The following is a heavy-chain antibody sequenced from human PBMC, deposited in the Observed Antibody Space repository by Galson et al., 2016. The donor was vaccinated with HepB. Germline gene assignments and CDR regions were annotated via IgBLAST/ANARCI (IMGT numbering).Heavy chain of an antibody. CDR3: ARPGGTYSG. D-gene: IGHD1-26*01. CDR2: IYPGDSDT. J-gene: IGHJ4*02. V-gene: IGHV5-51*01. Sequence: QSGAEVKKPGESLKMSCEASGYTFTSYWIGWVRQMPAKGLEWVAIIYPGDSDTRYGPSFQGRVTISADKSIRTAYLQWTSLETSDTAIYYCARPGGTYSGWGQGTLLTVSS. CDR1: GYTFTSYW.